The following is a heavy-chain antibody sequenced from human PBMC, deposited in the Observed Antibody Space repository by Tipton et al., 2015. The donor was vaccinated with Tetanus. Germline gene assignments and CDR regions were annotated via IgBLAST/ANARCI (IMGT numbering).Heavy chain of an antibody. Sequence: LRFSCAVSGVSIRSSSYFWGWIRQPPGKGLEWIGYIFYGGATNYNPSLKSRVTISLDTSKNQFSLQLSSVTAADTAIYYCARLGLRYFPRHFDNWGQGTLVTVSS. D-gene: IGHD4-17*01. CDR3: ARLGLRYFPRHFDN. V-gene: IGHV4-61*05. CDR2: IFYGGAT. CDR1: GVSIRSSSYF. J-gene: IGHJ4*02.